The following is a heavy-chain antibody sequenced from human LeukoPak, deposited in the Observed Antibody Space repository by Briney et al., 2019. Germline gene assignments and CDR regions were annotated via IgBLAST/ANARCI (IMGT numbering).Heavy chain of an antibody. CDR3: AKEDKRWLRLRGFDC. D-gene: IGHD5-24*01. CDR2: ISSSGETT. V-gene: IGHV3-23*01. J-gene: IGHJ4*02. CDR1: GFPFSSFG. Sequence: GGSLRLSCAASGFPFSSFGMSWVRQAPGKGLEWVSGISSSGETTYNAGSVKGRFTISRDDPKNTLYLQMNSLRAEDTALYCAKEDKRWLRLRGFDCWGQGTLVTVSS.